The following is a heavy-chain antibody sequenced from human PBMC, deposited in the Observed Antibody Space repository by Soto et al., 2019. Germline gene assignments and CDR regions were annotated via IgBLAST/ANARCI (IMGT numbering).Heavy chain of an antibody. D-gene: IGHD3-9*01. CDR2: INHSGST. J-gene: IGHJ4*02. Sequence: GSLRLSCAASGFTFSSYAMSWIRQPPGKGLEWIGEINHSGSTNYNPSLKSRVTISVDTSKNQFSLKLSSVTAADTAVYYCARKAYYDILTGFDYWRQGTLVTVSS. CDR3: ARKAYYDILTGFDY. CDR1: GFTFSSYA. V-gene: IGHV4-34*01.